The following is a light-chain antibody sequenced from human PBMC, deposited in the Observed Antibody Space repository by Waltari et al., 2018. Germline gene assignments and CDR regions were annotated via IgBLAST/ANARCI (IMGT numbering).Light chain of an antibody. Sequence: QSALTQPASVSGSPGQSITISCTGTSSDVGSYNLVSWYQQHPGKAPKLMIYEGSKRPSGVSNRFAGSKSGNTASLTISGLHAEDEADYYCCSYAASSTSYVFGTGTKVTVL. CDR1: SSDVGSYNL. CDR3: CSYAASSTSYV. CDR2: EGS. V-gene: IGLV2-23*01. J-gene: IGLJ1*01.